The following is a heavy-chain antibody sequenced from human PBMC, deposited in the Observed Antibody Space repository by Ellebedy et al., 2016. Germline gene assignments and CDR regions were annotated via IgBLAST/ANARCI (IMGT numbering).Heavy chain of an antibody. CDR2: IYSGGDT. CDR3: ARDLAWRGMDV. J-gene: IGHJ6*02. D-gene: IGHD2-21*01. V-gene: IGHV3-53*01. Sequence: GESLKISXAASGFTVRSNYISWVRQAPGKGLEWVSVIYSGGDTYYAYSVKGRFTISRDNSKNTVYLQMNSLTAEDTASYYCARDLAWRGMDVWGQGTTVTVSS. CDR1: GFTVRSNY.